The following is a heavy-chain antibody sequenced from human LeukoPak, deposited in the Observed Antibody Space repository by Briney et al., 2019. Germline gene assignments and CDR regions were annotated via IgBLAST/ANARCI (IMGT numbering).Heavy chain of an antibody. J-gene: IGHJ4*02. CDR3: ARESMVRGVTYFDY. V-gene: IGHV4-4*07. CDR1: GDSISTSF. Sequence: PSETLSLTCTVSGDSISTSFWSWIRQPAGKGLEWIGRVYPIGTTKYNFSLKSRVTMSVDTSENHFSLKLISLTAADTAVYYCARESMVRGVTYFDYWGQGTLVTVSS. CDR2: VYPIGTT. D-gene: IGHD3-10*01.